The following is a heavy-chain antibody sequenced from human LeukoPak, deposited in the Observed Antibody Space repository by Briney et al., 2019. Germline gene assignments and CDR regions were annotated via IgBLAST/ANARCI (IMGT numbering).Heavy chain of an antibody. CDR3: ARGLSGYSYGSNYYYMDV. Sequence: GSLRLSCAASGFTFSSYAMSWIRQPPGKGLEWIGEINHSGSTNYNPSLKSRVTISVDTSKNQFSLKLSSVTAADTAVYYCARGLSGYSYGSNYYYMDVWGKGTTVTVSS. J-gene: IGHJ6*03. CDR2: INHSGST. D-gene: IGHD5-18*01. V-gene: IGHV4-34*01. CDR1: GFTFSSYA.